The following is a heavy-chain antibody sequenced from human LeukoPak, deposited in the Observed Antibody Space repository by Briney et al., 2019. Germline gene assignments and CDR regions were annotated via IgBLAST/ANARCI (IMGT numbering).Heavy chain of an antibody. CDR2: IYYSGST. D-gene: IGHD4-17*01. Sequence: PSETLSLTCTVSGASINDRNHYWGWIRQPPGKGLEWMGSIYYSGSTYHNPSLKSRVAISVDTSRNQFSLKLKSVTAADTAVYYCASGDYGVTGFDPWGQGTLVTVSS. CDR1: GASINDRNHY. V-gene: IGHV4-39*07. J-gene: IGHJ5*02. CDR3: ASGDYGVTGFDP.